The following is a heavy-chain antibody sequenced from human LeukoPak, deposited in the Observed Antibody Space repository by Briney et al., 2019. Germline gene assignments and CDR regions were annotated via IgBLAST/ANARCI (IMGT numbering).Heavy chain of an antibody. V-gene: IGHV3-30*18. Sequence: QPGRSLRLSCAASGFTFSNYVMHWVRQAPGKRLEWVAAISYDGSNKYYADSVKGRFTISRDNSKNTLYLQMNSLRTEDTAVYYCAKVHLEGASSFDQWGQGTLVTVSS. J-gene: IGHJ4*02. CDR1: GFTFSNYV. CDR3: AKVHLEGASSFDQ. D-gene: IGHD1-26*01. CDR2: ISYDGSNK.